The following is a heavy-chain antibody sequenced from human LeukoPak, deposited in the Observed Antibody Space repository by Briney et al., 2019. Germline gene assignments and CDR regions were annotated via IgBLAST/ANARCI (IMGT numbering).Heavy chain of an antibody. CDR2: IRSNGGDT. V-gene: IGHV3-23*01. J-gene: IGHJ5*02. CDR3: AKGGYTTWFDP. Sequence: GGSLRLSCAASGFTFREYSMSWVRQAPGKGLEWVSNIRSNGGDTYYTDSVKGRFTISRDNSKNTLYLEMNNLRAGDTAVYYCAKGGYTTWFDPWGQGTLVTVCS. D-gene: IGHD2-15*01. CDR1: GFTFREYS.